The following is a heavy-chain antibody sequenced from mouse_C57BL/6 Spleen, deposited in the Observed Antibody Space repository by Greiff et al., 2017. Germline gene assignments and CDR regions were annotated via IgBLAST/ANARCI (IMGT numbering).Heavy chain of an antibody. J-gene: IGHJ3*01. CDR2: IWSGGST. CDR3: ARGEFDYDEGFAY. CDR1: GFSLTSYG. Sequence: VKLMESGPGLVQPSQSLSITCTVSGFSLTSYGVHWVRQSPGKGLEWLGVIWSGGSTDYNAAFISRLSISKDNSKSQVFFKMNSLQADDTAIYYCARGEFDYDEGFAYWGQGTLVTVSA. V-gene: IGHV2-2*01. D-gene: IGHD2-4*01.